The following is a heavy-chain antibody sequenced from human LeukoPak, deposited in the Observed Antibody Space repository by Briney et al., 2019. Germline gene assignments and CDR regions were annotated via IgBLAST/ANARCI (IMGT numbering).Heavy chain of an antibody. V-gene: IGHV4-34*09. CDR2: INHSGST. J-gene: IGHJ4*02. Sequence: SETLSLTCAVYGGSFSGYYWSWIRQPPGKGLEWIGEINHSGSTNYNPSLKSRVTISVDTSKNQLSLKLSSVTAADTAVYYCAREREYSSGWFGYYFDFWGQGTLVTVSS. CDR3: AREREYSSGWFGYYFDF. CDR1: GGSFSGYY. D-gene: IGHD6-19*01.